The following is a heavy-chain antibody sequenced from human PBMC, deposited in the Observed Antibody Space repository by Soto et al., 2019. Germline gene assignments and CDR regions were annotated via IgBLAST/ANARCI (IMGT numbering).Heavy chain of an antibody. V-gene: IGHV4-39*01. CDR1: GGSISSSSYF. CDR2: IYYSGST. J-gene: IGHJ4*02. CDR3: ARHRYSYGVYYFDY. D-gene: IGHD5-18*01. Sequence: SETLSLTCIVSGGSISSSSYFWGWIRQPPGKGLEWIGSIYYSGSTYYNPSLKSRVTVSVDTSKNQFSLKLSSVTAADMVVYYCARHRYSYGVYYFDYWGQGTLVTVSS.